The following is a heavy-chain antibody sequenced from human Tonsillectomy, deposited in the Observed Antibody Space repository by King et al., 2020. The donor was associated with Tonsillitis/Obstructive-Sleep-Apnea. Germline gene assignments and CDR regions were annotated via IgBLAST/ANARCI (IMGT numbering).Heavy chain of an antibody. Sequence: VQLVESGGGVVQPGRSLRLSCAASGFTFSSYVMHWVRQAPGKGLEWVAVIWYDGSNKNYVDSVKGRFTISRDNSKNTLYLQMNSLRAEDTAVYYCARGGYCSGGGCYSVGNGDYWGQGTLVTVSS. CDR3: ARGGYCSGGGCYSVGNGDY. D-gene: IGHD2-15*01. V-gene: IGHV3-33*01. CDR2: IWYDGSNK. J-gene: IGHJ4*02. CDR1: GFTFSSYV.